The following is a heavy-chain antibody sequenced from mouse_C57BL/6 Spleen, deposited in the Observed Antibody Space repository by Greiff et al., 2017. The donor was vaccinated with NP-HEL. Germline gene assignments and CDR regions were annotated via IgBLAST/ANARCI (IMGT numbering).Heavy chain of an antibody. J-gene: IGHJ2*01. V-gene: IGHV1-69*01. D-gene: IGHD1-1*01. Sequence: QVQLQQSGAELVMPGASVKLSCKASGYTFTSYWMHWVKQRPGQGLEWIGEIDPSDSYTNYNQKFKGKSTLTVDKSSSTAYMQLSSLTSEDSAVYYCAREELLLLRSYYFDYWGQGTTLTVSS. CDR3: AREELLLLRSYYFDY. CDR2: IDPSDSYT. CDR1: GYTFTSYW.